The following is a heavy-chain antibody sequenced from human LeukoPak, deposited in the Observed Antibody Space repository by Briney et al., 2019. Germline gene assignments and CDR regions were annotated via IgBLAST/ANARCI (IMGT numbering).Heavy chain of an antibody. J-gene: IGHJ4*02. CDR3: ARTLVVGQRTFGVRGFDY. Sequence: SETLSLTCTVSGGSISSSTYYWGWIRQPPGKGLEWIGTIYYSGTTYYNPSLKSRVTISVDTSKNQFSLKLSSVTAADTAVYYCARTLVVGQRTFGVRGFDYWGQGTLVTVSS. CDR1: GGSISSSTYY. D-gene: IGHD3-10*01. V-gene: IGHV4-39*07. CDR2: IYYSGTT.